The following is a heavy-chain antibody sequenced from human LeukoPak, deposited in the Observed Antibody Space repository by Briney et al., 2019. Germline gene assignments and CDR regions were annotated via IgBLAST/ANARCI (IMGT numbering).Heavy chain of an antibody. V-gene: IGHV3-30*18. Sequence: GRSLRLSCAASGFTFSSYGMHWVRQAPGKGLEWVVVISYDGSNKYYADSVKGRFTISRDNSKNTLYLQMNSLRAEDTAVYYCAKGMREGGNWFDPWGQGTLVTVSS. D-gene: IGHD3-16*01. CDR2: ISYDGSNK. CDR3: AKGMREGGNWFDP. CDR1: GFTFSSYG. J-gene: IGHJ5*02.